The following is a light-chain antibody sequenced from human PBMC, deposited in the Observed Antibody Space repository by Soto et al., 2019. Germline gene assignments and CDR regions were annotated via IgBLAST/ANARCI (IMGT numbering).Light chain of an antibody. V-gene: IGKV1-33*01. Sequence: DIQMTQSPSSLSASEGHRVTITCRASQDISNYLSWYQYKPGKAPKLLIYDASNLKEGVTSRFSGSGSGTHFTFSISSLQPEDIATYYCQQYDILPRTFGQGTRVDIK. J-gene: IGKJ1*01. CDR2: DAS. CDR1: QDISNY. CDR3: QQYDILPRT.